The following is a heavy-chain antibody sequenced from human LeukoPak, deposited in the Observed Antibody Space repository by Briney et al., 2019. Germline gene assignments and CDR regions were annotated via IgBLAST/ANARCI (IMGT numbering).Heavy chain of an antibody. V-gene: IGHV4-34*01. CDR1: GGSFSGYY. D-gene: IGHD4-17*01. Sequence: SETLSLTCAVYGGSFSGYYWSWIRQPPGKGLEWIGETNHSGSTNYNPSLKSRVTISVDTSKNQFSLKLSSVTAADTAVYYCARGRRILTVTIKFDYWGQGTLVTVSS. J-gene: IGHJ4*02. CDR3: ARGRRILTVTIKFDY. CDR2: TNHSGST.